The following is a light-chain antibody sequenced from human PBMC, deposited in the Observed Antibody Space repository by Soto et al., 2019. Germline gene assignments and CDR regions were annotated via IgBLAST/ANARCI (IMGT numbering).Light chain of an antibody. Sequence: DIQMTQSPFSLSASVGDTVTITCRASQAIPGFLNWYQQRPGKAPELLMFAASRLQSGVPSRFSGIASETDSDFNLTISGLQPEDFSTYFCQQSFTTPYTFGQGTKLELK. V-gene: IGKV1-39*01. CDR1: QAIPGF. CDR2: AAS. CDR3: QQSFTTPYT. J-gene: IGKJ2*01.